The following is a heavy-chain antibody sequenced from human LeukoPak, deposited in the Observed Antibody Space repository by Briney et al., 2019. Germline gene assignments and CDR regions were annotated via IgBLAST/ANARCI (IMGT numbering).Heavy chain of an antibody. Sequence: GGSLRFSCAASGFTFSSYAMSWVRQAQGKGLEWVSAISGSGGSTYYADSVKGRFTISRDNSKNTLYLQMNSLRAEDTAVYYCAKDPYYYDSSGYFHDLDYWGQGTLVTVSS. D-gene: IGHD3-22*01. CDR1: GFTFSSYA. J-gene: IGHJ4*02. V-gene: IGHV3-23*01. CDR3: AKDPYYYDSSGYFHDLDY. CDR2: ISGSGGST.